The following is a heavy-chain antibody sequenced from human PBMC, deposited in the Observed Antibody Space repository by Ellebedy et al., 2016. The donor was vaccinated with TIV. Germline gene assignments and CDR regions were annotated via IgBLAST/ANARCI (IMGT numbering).Heavy chain of an antibody. D-gene: IGHD1-14*01. Sequence: GESLKISCAASGFTFSGYSMHWVRQAPGKGLEWVAFVQWGGSLKNYADSVEGRFTISRDDSKNTVSLQMNSLRVEDTALYNCARDFLMPNNLDYWGQGTPVTVSS. CDR2: VQWGGSLK. V-gene: IGHV3-30*02. J-gene: IGHJ4*02. CDR3: ARDFLMPNNLDY. CDR1: GFTFSGYS.